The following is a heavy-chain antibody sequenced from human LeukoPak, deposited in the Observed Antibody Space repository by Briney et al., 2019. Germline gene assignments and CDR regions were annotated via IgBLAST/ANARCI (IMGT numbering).Heavy chain of an antibody. CDR2: INHSGST. J-gene: IGHJ5*02. CDR3: AREKGCFDP. Sequence: GSLRLSCAASGFTFSSYEMNWVRQAPGKGLEWIGEINHSGSTNYNPSLKSRVTISVDTSKNQFSLKLSSVTAADTAVYYCAREKGCFDPWGQGTLVTVSS. CDR1: GFTFSSYE. V-gene: IGHV4-34*01.